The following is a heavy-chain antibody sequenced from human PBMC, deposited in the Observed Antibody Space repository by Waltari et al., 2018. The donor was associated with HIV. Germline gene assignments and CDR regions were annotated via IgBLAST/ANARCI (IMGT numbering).Heavy chain of an antibody. Sequence: QVQLVESGGGVVQPGGSLRLSCAASGIAFFNSYGMHWVRQAPGKGLEWVATVSYDTTKINYVESVRGRFTISRDNSKNTVYLQMSSLRGEDTAVYYCAKDRRQGFYYDSSGERPFDYWGQGTLVTVSS. D-gene: IGHD3-22*01. CDR3: AKDRRQGFYYDSSGERPFDY. CDR2: VSYDTTKI. CDR1: GIAFFNSYG. V-gene: IGHV3-30*18. J-gene: IGHJ4*02.